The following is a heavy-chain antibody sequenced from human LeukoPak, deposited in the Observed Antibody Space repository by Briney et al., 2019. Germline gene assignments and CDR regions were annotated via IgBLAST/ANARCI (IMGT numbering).Heavy chain of an antibody. CDR2: INHSGST. D-gene: IGHD2-15*01. J-gene: IGHJ5*02. V-gene: IGHV4-34*01. CDR1: GGSFSGYY. Sequence: SETLSLTCAVYGGSFSGYYWSWIRQPPGKGLEWIGEINHSGSTNYNPSLKSRVTISVDTSKNQFSLKLSSVTAADTAVYYCARGSWWFDPWGQGTLVTVSS. CDR3: ARGSWWFDP.